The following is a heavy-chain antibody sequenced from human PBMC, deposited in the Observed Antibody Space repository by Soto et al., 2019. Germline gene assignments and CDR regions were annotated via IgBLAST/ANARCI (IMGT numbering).Heavy chain of an antibody. J-gene: IGHJ4*02. CDR1: GGTFSSYA. CDR2: IIPIFGTA. D-gene: IGHD3-22*01. CDR3: ARDYYDSSGYYQVFDY. Sequence: ASVKVSCKASGGTFSSYAISWVRQAPGQGLEWMGGIIPIFGTANYAQKFQGRVTITADKSTSTAYMELSSLRSEDTAVYYCARDYYDSSGYYQVFDYWGQGPLVTVSS. V-gene: IGHV1-69*06.